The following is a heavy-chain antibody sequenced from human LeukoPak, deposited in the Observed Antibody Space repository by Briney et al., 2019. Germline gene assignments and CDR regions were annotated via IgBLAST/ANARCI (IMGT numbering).Heavy chain of an antibody. V-gene: IGHV4-39*01. CDR3: ASDPFSSAWEFDY. CDR1: GGSISSSSYY. J-gene: IGHJ4*02. Sequence: SETLSLTCTVSGGSISSSSYYWGWIRQPPGKGLEWIGSISYSGSTYYNPSLRSRVTISIDTSENQFSLKLTSVTAADTAVYHCASDPFSSAWEFDYWGQGTLVTVSS. CDR2: ISYSGST. D-gene: IGHD6-19*01.